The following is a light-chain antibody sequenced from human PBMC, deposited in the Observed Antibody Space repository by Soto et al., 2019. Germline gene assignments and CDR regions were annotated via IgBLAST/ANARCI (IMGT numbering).Light chain of an antibody. V-gene: IGKV1-39*01. CDR3: QHSYGTPRT. CDR2: AVS. CDR1: QSISTY. J-gene: IGKJ1*01. Sequence: DIQMTQSPSSLSASVGERVTITCRASQSISTYLNWYQHKPGKAPKVLIYAVSSLPSGVPSRFSGSGSGTDFTLTITSLQPEDSATYYCQHSYGTPRTFGQGTKVEIK.